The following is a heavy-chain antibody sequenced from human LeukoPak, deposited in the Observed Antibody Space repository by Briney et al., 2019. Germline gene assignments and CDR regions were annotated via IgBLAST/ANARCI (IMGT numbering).Heavy chain of an antibody. D-gene: IGHD3-22*01. CDR2: IYSGGST. J-gene: IGHJ4*02. CDR3: ARSSGYYYHDY. V-gene: IGHV3-66*02. Sequence: GGSLRLSCAASGFTVSSNYMSWVRRAPGKGLEWVSVIYSGGSTYYADSVKGRFTISRDNSKNTLFLQMNSLRAEDTAVYYCARSSGYYYHDYWGQGTLVTVSS. CDR1: GFTVSSNY.